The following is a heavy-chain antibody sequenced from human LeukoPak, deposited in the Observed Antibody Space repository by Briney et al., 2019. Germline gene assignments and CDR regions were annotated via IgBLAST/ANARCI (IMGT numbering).Heavy chain of an antibody. D-gene: IGHD2-8*01. CDR1: GFTFSSYA. J-gene: IGHJ6*03. CDR3: ANGNRCTSPNCLGYYYFYMDV. CDR2: FSGSGGTT. V-gene: IGHV3-23*01. Sequence: PGGSLRLSCAASGFTFSSYAMNWVRQAPGRGLEWVSGFSGSGGTTYYADSVKGRFTISRDNSKNTLYLQMNRLRADDTAVYYCANGNRCTSPNCLGYYYFYMDVWGKGTTVTVSS.